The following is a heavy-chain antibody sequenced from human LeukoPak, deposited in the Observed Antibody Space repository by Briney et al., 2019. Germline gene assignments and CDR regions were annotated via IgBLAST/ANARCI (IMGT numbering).Heavy chain of an antibody. CDR2: IWYDGSNK. CDR1: GFTFSSYG. CDR3: ARDWYLSIAVAGTQDAFDI. Sequence: GGSLRLSCAASGFTFSSYGMHWVRQAPGKGLEWVAVIWYDGSNKYYADSVKGRFTISRDNSKNKLYLQMNSLRAEDTAVYYCARDWYLSIAVAGTQDAFDIWGQGTMVTVSS. J-gene: IGHJ3*02. D-gene: IGHD6-19*01. V-gene: IGHV3-33*08.